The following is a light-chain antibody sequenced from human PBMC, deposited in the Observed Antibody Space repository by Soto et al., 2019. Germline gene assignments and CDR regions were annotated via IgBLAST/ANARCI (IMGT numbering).Light chain of an antibody. CDR2: DAS. Sequence: IQMTHSPSTLSASVGDRVTITCRASQSISSWLAWYQQKPGKAPKLLIYDASSLESGVPSRFSGSGSGTDLTLTISSLQPEDFATYFCQQSYSLPWTFGQGTKVDIK. V-gene: IGKV1-5*01. J-gene: IGKJ1*01. CDR3: QQSYSLPWT. CDR1: QSISSW.